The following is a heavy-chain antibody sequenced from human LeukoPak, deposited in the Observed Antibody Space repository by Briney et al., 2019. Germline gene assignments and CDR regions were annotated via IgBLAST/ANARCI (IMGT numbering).Heavy chain of an antibody. V-gene: IGHV4-59*01. J-gene: IGHJ4*02. CDR3: ASAPNENFFDY. Sequence: PSETLSLTCNVAGVPISIYHWSWIRQAPGKGLEWIGYISYSGETNYNPSLESRVIISQDTSTNQFTLKLTSVTAADTAIYYCASAPNENFFDYWGQGTLVTVSS. CDR1: GVPISIYH. CDR2: ISYSGET.